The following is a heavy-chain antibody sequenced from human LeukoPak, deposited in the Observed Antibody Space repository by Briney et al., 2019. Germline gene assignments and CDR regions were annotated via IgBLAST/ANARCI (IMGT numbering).Heavy chain of an antibody. CDR1: GGSFSGYY. D-gene: IGHD3-22*01. CDR3: ARGSYDDFNGMDV. V-gene: IGHV4-34*01. Sequence: PSETLSLTCTVYGGSFSGYYWNWIRQPPGKGLEWMGEINHSGSTNYNPSLTSRVTISVDTSKHQLSLKMSSVTAADTGAYYCARGSYDDFNGMDVWGQGTTVTASS. CDR2: INHSGST. J-gene: IGHJ6*02.